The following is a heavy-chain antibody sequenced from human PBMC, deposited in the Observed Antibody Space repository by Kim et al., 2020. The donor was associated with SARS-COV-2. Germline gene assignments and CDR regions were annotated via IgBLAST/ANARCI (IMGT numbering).Heavy chain of an antibody. J-gene: IGHJ4*02. CDR1: GGSISSYY. CDR3: ARYTTAWSVFDF. CDR2: FYNSGST. Sequence: SETLSLTCSVSGGSISSYYWSWVRQPPGKGLEWIGYFYNSGSTDYNPSLKSRVTISGETSKNQFSLKLRSMTAADTAVYYCARYTTAWSVFDFWGQGTLVTVSS. V-gene: IGHV4-59*08. D-gene: IGHD3-16*02.